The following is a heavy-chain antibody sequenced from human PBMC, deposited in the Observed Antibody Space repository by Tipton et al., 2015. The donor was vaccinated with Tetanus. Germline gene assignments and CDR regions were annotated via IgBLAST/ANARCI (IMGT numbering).Heavy chain of an antibody. J-gene: IGHJ6*01. CDR2: IYYNGNT. CDR3: ARDRITGPTGRYYAMDV. D-gene: IGHD1-7*01. Sequence: TLSLTCTVSGGSINSGTFYWDWIRQTPGKGLEWIGNIYYNGNTLQNPSLKSRVTMSLDKSKNQFSLRLTSATAADTAVYYCARDRITGPTGRYYAMDVWGQGTTVTVSS. CDR1: GGSINSGTFY. V-gene: IGHV4-39*07.